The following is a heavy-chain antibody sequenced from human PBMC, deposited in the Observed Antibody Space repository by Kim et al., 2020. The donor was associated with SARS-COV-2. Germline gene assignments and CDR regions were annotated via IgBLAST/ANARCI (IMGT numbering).Heavy chain of an antibody. D-gene: IGHD4-17*01. Sequence: SETLSLTCTVSGGSISSGDYYWSWIRQPPGKGLEWIGYIYYSGSTYYNPSLKSRVTISVDTSKNQFSLKLSSVTAADTAVYYCSRDPYDYRDSTFAFDIWGQGTMVTVSS. CDR1: GGSISSGDYY. CDR2: IYYSGST. CDR3: SRDPYDYRDSTFAFDI. J-gene: IGHJ3*02. V-gene: IGHV4-30-4*01.